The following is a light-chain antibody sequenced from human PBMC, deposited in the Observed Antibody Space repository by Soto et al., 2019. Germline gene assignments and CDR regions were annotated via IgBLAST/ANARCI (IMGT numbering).Light chain of an antibody. CDR2: DAS. Sequence: DIQMTQSPSTLSASIGDRVTITCRASHSISNWLSWYQQKPGRAPKSLIYDASILESGVPSRFSGSGSGTEFTLTISSLQPDDLATYSCQQYNSFSWTFGQGTKVEI. CDR1: HSISNW. V-gene: IGKV1-5*01. CDR3: QQYNSFSWT. J-gene: IGKJ1*01.